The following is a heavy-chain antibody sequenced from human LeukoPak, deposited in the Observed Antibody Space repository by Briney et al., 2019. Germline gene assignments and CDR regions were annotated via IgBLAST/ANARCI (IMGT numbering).Heavy chain of an antibody. CDR2: MNPNSGNT. V-gene: IGHV1-8*02. J-gene: IGHJ4*02. CDR1: GYTFASYD. D-gene: IGHD5-18*01. Sequence: GASVKVSCKASGYTFASYDINWVRQATGQGLEWMGWMNPNSGNTGYAQKFQGRVTMTRNTSISTAYMELSSLRSEDTAVYYCARGERLRGYSYGPKAIGDDYWGQGTLVTVSS. CDR3: ARGERLRGYSYGPKAIGDDY.